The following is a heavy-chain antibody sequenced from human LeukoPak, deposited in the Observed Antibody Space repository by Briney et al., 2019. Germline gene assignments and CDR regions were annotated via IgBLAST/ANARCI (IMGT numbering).Heavy chain of an antibody. CDR1: GFTFSSYS. Sequence: GGSLRLSCAASGFTFSSYSMNWVRQAPGKGLEWVSSISSSSSYIYYADSVKGRFTISRDNAKNSLYLQMNSLRAEDTAVYYCARGGAVFSWLINWFDPWGQGTLVTVSS. CDR3: ARGGAVFSWLINWFDP. CDR2: ISSSSSYI. D-gene: IGHD6-13*01. J-gene: IGHJ5*02. V-gene: IGHV3-21*01.